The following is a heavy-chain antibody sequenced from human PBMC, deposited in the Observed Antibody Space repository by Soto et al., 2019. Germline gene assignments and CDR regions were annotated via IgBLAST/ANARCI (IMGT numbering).Heavy chain of an antibody. J-gene: IGHJ4*02. D-gene: IGHD6-13*01. Sequence: WWSLRLSCSASVFTFGVYAMSWFRQAPGKGLEWVSSISGSGGSIYYAHSVKGRFTISRDKTKNTLDLQMNSLRAEDTAVYHCARVAPEYSSTPRRFDFWGQGTLVTVSS. CDR2: ISGSGGSI. CDR1: VFTFGVYA. V-gene: IGHV3-23*01. CDR3: ARVAPEYSSTPRRFDF.